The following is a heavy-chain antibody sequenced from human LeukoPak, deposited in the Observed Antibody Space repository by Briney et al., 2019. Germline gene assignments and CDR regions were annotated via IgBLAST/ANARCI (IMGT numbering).Heavy chain of an antibody. J-gene: IGHJ4*02. CDR2: ISGSGDTT. CDR1: GFTFSSYA. V-gene: IGHV3-23*01. D-gene: IGHD2-8*01. Sequence: GGSLRLSCAVSGFTFSSYAMSWVRQAPGKGLEWVSGISGSGDTTNYADSVKGQFIISRDNSKNILYLQMNSLRAEDTAVYFCAKPGSISRYCTNGLCYDFDYWGQGTLVTVSS. CDR3: AKPGSISRYCTNGLCYDFDY.